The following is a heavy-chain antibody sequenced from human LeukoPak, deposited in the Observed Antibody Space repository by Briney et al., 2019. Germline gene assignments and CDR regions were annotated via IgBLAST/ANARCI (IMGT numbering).Heavy chain of an antibody. Sequence: SETLSLTCTVSGGSISSSSYYWGWIRQPPGTGLEWIGSIYYSGSTYYNPSLKSRVTISVNTSKNQFSLKLSSVTAADTAVYYCAREYCSGGSCYGVADYWGQGTLVTVSS. CDR3: AREYCSGGSCYGVADY. CDR2: IYYSGST. J-gene: IGHJ4*02. CDR1: GGSISSSSYY. V-gene: IGHV4-39*07. D-gene: IGHD2-15*01.